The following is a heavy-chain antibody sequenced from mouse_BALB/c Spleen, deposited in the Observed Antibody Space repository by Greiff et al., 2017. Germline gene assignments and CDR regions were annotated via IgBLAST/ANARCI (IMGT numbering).Heavy chain of an antibody. Sequence: EVMLVESGGGLVQPGGSRKLSCAASGFTFSSFGMHWVRQAPEKGLEWVAYISSGSSTIYYADTVKGRFTISRDNPKNTLFLQMTSLRSEDTAMYYCARSRTTVVATDAMDYWGQGTSVTVSS. V-gene: IGHV5-17*02. CDR1: GFTFSSFG. D-gene: IGHD1-1*01. CDR2: ISSGSSTI. CDR3: ARSRTTVVATDAMDY. J-gene: IGHJ4*01.